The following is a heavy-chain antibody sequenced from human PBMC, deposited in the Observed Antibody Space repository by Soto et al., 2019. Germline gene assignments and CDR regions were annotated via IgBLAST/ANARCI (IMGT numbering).Heavy chain of an antibody. V-gene: IGHV3-53*01. CDR1: GFTVSSNY. Sequence: EVQLVESGGGLIQPGGSLRLSCAASGFTVSSNYMSWVRQAPGKGLEWVSVIYSGGSTYYADSVKGRFTNSRDNSKNTLYLQMNSLRAEDTAVYYCAREDEGATSFDYWGQGTLVTVSS. J-gene: IGHJ4*02. CDR2: IYSGGST. CDR3: AREDEGATSFDY. D-gene: IGHD1-26*01.